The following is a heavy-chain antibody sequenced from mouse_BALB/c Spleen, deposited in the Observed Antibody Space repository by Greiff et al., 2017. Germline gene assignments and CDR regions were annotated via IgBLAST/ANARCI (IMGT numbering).Heavy chain of an antibody. Sequence: VQLKQSGAELVRPGALVKLSCKASGFNIKDYYMHWVKQRPEQGLEWIGWIDPENGNTIYDPKFQGKASITADTSSNTAYLQLSSLTSEDTAVYYCARGNPLDYWGQGTTLTVSS. CDR3: ARGNPLDY. CDR1: GFNIKDYY. J-gene: IGHJ2*01. D-gene: IGHD2-1*01. V-gene: IGHV14-1*02. CDR2: IDPENGNT.